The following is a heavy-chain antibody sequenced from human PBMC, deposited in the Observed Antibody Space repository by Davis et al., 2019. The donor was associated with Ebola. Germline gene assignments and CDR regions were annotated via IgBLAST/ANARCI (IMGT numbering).Heavy chain of an antibody. CDR2: INNDGSGT. CDR1: GFTFSSYW. CDR3: ARGGGGHAFDI. D-gene: IGHD3-16*01. Sequence: HTGGSLRLSCAASGFTFSSYWMYWVRQVPGKGLVYVSRINNDGSGTTYADSVQGRFTISRDNARDTLYLQMNSLGAGDSAVYYCARGGGGHAFDIWGQGTVVTVSS. V-gene: IGHV3-74*01. J-gene: IGHJ3*02.